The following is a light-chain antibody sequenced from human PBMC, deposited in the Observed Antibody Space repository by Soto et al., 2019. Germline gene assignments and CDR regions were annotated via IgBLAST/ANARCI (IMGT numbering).Light chain of an antibody. V-gene: IGKV1-5*01. CDR1: QSISSW. CDR2: DAS. Sequence: DIQMTQSPSTLSASVGDRVTITCRASQSISSWLAWYQQKPGKAPKLLIYDASSLESGVPSRFSGSGSGTEFTLTISSLQPDDFATYYGQQYNSYSAFTFGPGTKVDIK. J-gene: IGKJ3*01. CDR3: QQYNSYSAFT.